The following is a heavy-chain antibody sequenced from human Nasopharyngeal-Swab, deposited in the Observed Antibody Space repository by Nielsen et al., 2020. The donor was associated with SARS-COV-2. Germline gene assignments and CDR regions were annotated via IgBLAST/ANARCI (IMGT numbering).Heavy chain of an antibody. CDR3: ARAEDIVVVPAAIVFDI. V-gene: IGHV4-61*02. Sequence: SETLSLTCTVSGGSISSGSYYWSWIRQPAGKGLEWIGRIYTSGSTNYNPSLKSRVTISVDTSKNQSSLKLSSVTAADTAVYYCARAEDIVVVPAAIVFDIWGQGTMVTVSS. D-gene: IGHD2-2*01. CDR2: IYTSGST. J-gene: IGHJ3*02. CDR1: GGSISSGSYY.